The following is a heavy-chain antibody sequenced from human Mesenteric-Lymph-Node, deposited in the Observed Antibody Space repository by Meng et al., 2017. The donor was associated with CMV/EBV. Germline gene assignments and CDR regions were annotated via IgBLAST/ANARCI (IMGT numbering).Heavy chain of an antibody. J-gene: IGHJ5*02. D-gene: IGHD3-3*01. V-gene: IGHV3-74*01. Sequence: GGSLRLSCAASGFTFSSYWMHWVRQAPGKGLVWVSRINSDGSSTSYADSVKGRFTISRDNSKNTLYLQMNSLRAEDTAVYYCAKEYDFWSGYSQNFDPWGQGTLVTVSS. CDR2: INSDGSST. CDR1: GFTFSSYW. CDR3: AKEYDFWSGYSQNFDP.